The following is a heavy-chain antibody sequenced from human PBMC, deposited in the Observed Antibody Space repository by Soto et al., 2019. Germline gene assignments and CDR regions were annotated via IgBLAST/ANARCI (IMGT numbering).Heavy chain of an antibody. CDR3: ARDPFAAGTLIGIFDY. J-gene: IGHJ4*02. CDR2: IIPIFGTA. D-gene: IGHD6-13*01. CDR1: GGTFSSYA. Sequence: SVKVSCKASGGTFSSYAISWVRQAPGQGLEWMGGIIPIFGTANYAEKFQGRVTITADESTSTAYMELSSLRSEDTAVYYCARDPFAAGTLIGIFDYWGQGTLVTVS. V-gene: IGHV1-69*13.